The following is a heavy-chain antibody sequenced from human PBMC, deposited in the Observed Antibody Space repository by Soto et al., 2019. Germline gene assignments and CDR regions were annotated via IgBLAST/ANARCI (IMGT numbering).Heavy chain of an antibody. CDR3: ARGAVADYSRVCDY. CDR1: GDSVSSNSAA. D-gene: IGHD6-19*01. CDR2: TYYRSKWYK. J-gene: IGHJ4*02. V-gene: IGHV6-1*01. Sequence: SQTLSLTCVISGDSVSSNSAAWNWIRQSPSRGLEWLGRTYYRSKWYKDYDLSVKSRITINLDTSKNQISLQLNSVTPEDTAVYYCARGAVADYSRVCDYWGQGTLGTVSA.